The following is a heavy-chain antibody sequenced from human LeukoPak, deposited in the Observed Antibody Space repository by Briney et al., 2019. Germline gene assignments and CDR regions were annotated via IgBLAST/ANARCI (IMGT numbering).Heavy chain of an antibody. CDR2: INHSGST. D-gene: IGHD1-7*01. J-gene: IGHJ4*02. CDR1: GVSLTGYS. CDR3: ARWGEDWNYGAFDY. V-gene: IGHV4-34*01. Sequence: QTLCLSPAVYGVSLTGYSCRSIRHPPQKGLWRIGEINHSGSTNYNPSLKTRVTISIDTSTNQISLKLSSVTAADTAVYYCARWGEDWNYGAFDYWGQGTLVTVSS.